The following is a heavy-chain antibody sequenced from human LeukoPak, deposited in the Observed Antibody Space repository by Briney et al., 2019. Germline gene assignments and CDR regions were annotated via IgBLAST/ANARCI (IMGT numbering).Heavy chain of an antibody. D-gene: IGHD2-15*01. CDR1: GGSISSSSYY. J-gene: IGHJ3*02. V-gene: IGHV4-39*07. Sequence: PSETLSLTCTVSGGSISSSSYYWGWIRQPPGKGLEWIGSIYYSGSTYYNPSLKSRVTISVDTSKNQFSLKLSSVTAADTAVYYCARSGGFCSGGSCYLDAFDIWGQGTMVTVSS. CDR2: IYYSGST. CDR3: ARSGGFCSGGSCYLDAFDI.